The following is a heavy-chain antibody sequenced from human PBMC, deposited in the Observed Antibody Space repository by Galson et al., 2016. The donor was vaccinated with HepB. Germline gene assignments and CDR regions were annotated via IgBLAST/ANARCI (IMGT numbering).Heavy chain of an antibody. V-gene: IGHV5-10-1*01. CDR1: GYSFTKHW. J-gene: IGHJ3*02. CDR3: ARQGFCSGSNCLGDAFDI. D-gene: IGHD2-15*01. CDR2: IDPSDSYT. Sequence: QSGAEVKKPGESLKISCKVSGYSFTKHWIDWVRQMPGKGLEWMGRIDPSDSYTNYGPTFQGRVTISTDRATNTASLQWSSLKVSDTGIYFCARQGFCSGSNCLGDAFDIWGQGTTVTVSA.